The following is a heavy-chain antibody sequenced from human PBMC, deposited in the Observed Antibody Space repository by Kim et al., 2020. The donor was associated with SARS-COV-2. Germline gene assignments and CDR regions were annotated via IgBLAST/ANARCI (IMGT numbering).Heavy chain of an antibody. CDR1: DMSFANYA. CDR2: ISSCGSEK. V-gene: IGHV3-23*01. J-gene: IGHJ4*02. D-gene: IGHD3-16*01. CDR3: AKDADGDNYGVFDY. Sequence: GGSLRLSCEASDMSFANYAMSWVRLAPGKGLEWVASISSCGSEKDFAESVKGRFSIFRDTSKNMVVLEMNSLRVEDTAVYYCAKDADGDNYGVFDYWGQGSLVTVAS.